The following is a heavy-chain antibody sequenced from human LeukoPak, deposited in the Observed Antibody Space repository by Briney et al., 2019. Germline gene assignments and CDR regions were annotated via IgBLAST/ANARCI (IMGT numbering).Heavy chain of an antibody. V-gene: IGHV4-61*02. CDR2: IYTSGST. J-gene: IGHJ6*03. CDR3: ARRFPPWSPVLYYYYYMDV. D-gene: IGHD2-8*01. CDR1: GGSINSDSYY. Sequence: SETLSLTCTVSGGSINSDSYYWSWIRQPAGKGLEWIGRIYTSGSTNYNPSLKSRVTISVDTSKNQFSLKLSSVTAADTAVYYCARRFPPWSPVLYYYYYMDVWGKGTTVTISS.